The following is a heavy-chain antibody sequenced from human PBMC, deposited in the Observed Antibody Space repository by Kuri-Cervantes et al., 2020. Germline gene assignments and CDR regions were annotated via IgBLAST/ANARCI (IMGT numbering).Heavy chain of an antibody. V-gene: IGHV4-61*01. CDR1: GGSDSSGSYY. D-gene: IGHD6-19*01. CDR3: ASTIAVLGTYYFDN. J-gene: IGHJ4*02. CDR2: ISYIGST. Sequence: SETLSLTCSVSGGSDSSGSYYWSWIRQPPGKGLEWIGYISYIGSTNYNPSLKSRVTISVDTSKNQFSLRLSSVTAADTAVYYCASTIAVLGTYYFDNWGQGTLVTVSS.